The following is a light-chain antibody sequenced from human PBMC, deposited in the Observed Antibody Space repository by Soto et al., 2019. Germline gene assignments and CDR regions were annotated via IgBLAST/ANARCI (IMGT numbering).Light chain of an antibody. CDR1: RSEVGGYNY. V-gene: IGLV2-14*01. CDR3: RSYTSSTTFV. CDR2: DVT. J-gene: IGLJ1*01. Sequence: QSVLTQPASLSGSPGQSITISCTGTRSEVGGYNYVSWYQQHPGKAPKLMISDVTNRPSGVSSRFSGSKSGNTASLTISGLQAEDEADYYCRSYTSSTTFVFGTGTKVTVL.